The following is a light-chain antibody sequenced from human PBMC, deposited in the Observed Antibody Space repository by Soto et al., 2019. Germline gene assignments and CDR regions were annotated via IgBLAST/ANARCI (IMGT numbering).Light chain of an antibody. CDR1: QSIDIY. Sequence: DIQMTQSPSSLSASVGDTVTVTCRASQSIDIYLNWYQQKPGKAPKLLIYAASSLRSGVPTRFSGSVSETEFTLTISSLQPEDFATYYCQQSYNTPRTFGQGTKVGVK. CDR3: QQSYNTPRT. CDR2: AAS. V-gene: IGKV1-39*01. J-gene: IGKJ1*01.